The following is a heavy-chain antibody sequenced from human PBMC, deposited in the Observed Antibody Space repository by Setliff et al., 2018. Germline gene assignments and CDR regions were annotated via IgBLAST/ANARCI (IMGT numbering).Heavy chain of an antibody. CDR2: INHSGIT. J-gene: IGHJ5*02. CDR1: GGSLSNYY. V-gene: IGHV4-34*01. Sequence: PSETLSLTCTVYGGSLSNYYWSWVRQPPGKGPEWIVEINHSGITNYNPSLKGRVTISVDTSKNQLSLKVNSVTVADTAVYYCAKVITVFGVVIMENWFDPWGQGTLVTVSS. CDR3: AKVITVFGVVIMENWFDP. D-gene: IGHD3-3*01.